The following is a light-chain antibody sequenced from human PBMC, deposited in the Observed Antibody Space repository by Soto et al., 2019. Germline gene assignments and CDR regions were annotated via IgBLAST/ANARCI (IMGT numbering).Light chain of an antibody. CDR1: STDFVSYSR. V-gene: IGLV2-18*01. J-gene: IGLJ1*01. CDR3: SLYTSENAYV. CDR2: EVS. Sequence: QSVLTQPPSVSGSPGQSVTISCTGTSTDFVSYSRVSWYQQPPGTAPKLMIYEVSKRPSGVPDRFSGSKSGNTASLTISGLQAADEADYYCSLYTSENAYVFGTGTKVTVL.